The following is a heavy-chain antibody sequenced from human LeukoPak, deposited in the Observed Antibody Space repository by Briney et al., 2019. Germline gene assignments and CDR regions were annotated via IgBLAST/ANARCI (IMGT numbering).Heavy chain of an antibody. CDR1: GFTFSSYE. V-gene: IGHV3-48*03. D-gene: IGHD6-6*01. Sequence: GGSLRLSCAASGFTFSSYEVNWVRQAPGKGLEWVSYITSSGSTIYYADSVKGRFTISRDNAKNSLYLQMNSLRAEDTAVYYCAREDRGSSSSDYWGQGTLVTVSS. J-gene: IGHJ4*02. CDR3: AREDRGSSSSDY. CDR2: ITSSGSTI.